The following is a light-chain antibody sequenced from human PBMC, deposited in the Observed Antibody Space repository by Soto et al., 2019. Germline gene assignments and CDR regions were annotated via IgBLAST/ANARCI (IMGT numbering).Light chain of an antibody. CDR1: SSDVGGYNY. V-gene: IGLV2-11*01. J-gene: IGLJ2*01. CDR2: DVT. CDR3: CSYGGSYTYVV. Sequence: QSVLTQPRSVSGSPGQSVTISCTGTSSDVGGYNYVSWYLQHPGKAPKLMIYDVTRRPSGVPDRFSGSKSGNTASLTISGLQAEDEADYYCCSYGGSYTYVVFGGGTKLTVL.